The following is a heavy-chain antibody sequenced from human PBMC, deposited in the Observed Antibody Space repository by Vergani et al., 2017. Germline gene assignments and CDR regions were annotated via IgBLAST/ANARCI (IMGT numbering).Heavy chain of an antibody. V-gene: IGHV4-30-4*08. D-gene: IGHD1-7*01. Sequence: QVQLQESGPGLVRPSQTLSLTCRVSGDSISGDDYYWSWIRQPPGKGLEWIGCIYNNGTTNYNPSLKSRLFITIDTTKNQFSLKVKSVIAAGTAVYYCARDRRGEGELLGGVAFDIWGQGTMVIVSA. J-gene: IGHJ3*02. CDR3: ARDRRGEGELLGGVAFDI. CDR1: GDSISGDDYY. CDR2: IYNNGTT.